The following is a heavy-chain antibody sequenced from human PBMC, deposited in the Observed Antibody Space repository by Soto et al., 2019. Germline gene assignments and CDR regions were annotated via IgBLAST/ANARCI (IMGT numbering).Heavy chain of an antibody. D-gene: IGHD3-22*01. J-gene: IGHJ4*02. CDR1: GYTFTGHF. CDR2: INPNSGDT. CDR3: ARVRTYYDRSGSLDY. V-gene: IGHV1-2*02. Sequence: ASVKVSCKASGYTFTGHFMHWVRQAPGQGLEWMGWINPNSGDTNYVQKFQGRVTMTRDMSISTVYMDLRRLTSDDTAVYYCARVRTYYDRSGSLDYWGQGTLVTVSS.